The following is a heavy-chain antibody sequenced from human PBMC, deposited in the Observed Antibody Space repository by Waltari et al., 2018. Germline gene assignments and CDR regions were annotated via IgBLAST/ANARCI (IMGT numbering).Heavy chain of an antibody. J-gene: IGHJ6*02. V-gene: IGHV1-69*02. CDR2: IIPILGIA. CDR1: GGTFSSYT. D-gene: IGHD2-2*01. Sequence: QVQLVQSGAEVKKPGSSVKVSCKASGGTFSSYTISWLRQAPGQGLEWMGRIIPILGIANYAQKFQGRVTITADKSTSTAYMELSSLRSEDTAVYYCARGVCSSTSCYGTGLDVWGQGTTVTVSS. CDR3: ARGVCSSTSCYGTGLDV.